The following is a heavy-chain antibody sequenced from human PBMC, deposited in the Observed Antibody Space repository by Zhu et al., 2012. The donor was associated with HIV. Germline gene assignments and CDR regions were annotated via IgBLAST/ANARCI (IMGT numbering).Heavy chain of an antibody. CDR3: ARRFRFRDYVWGSYRWDDAFDI. D-gene: IGHD3-16*02. CDR1: GGSFSGYY. J-gene: IGHJ3*02. CDR2: VNHSGST. V-gene: IGHV4-34*01. Sequence: QVQLQQWGAGLLKPSETLSLTCAVYGGSFSGYYWSWIRQPPGKGLEWIGEVNHSGSTNYNPSLKSRVTILVDKSKNQFSLKLSSVTAADTAVYYCARRFRFRDYVWGSYRWDDAFDIWGQGTSGRRFF.